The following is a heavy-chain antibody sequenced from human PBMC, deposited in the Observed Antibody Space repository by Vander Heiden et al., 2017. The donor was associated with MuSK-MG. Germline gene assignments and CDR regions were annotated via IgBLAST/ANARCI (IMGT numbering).Heavy chain of an antibody. J-gene: IGHJ5*02. CDR3: ARQRYCSSTSCHKSGWFDP. Sequence: QVQLVESGGGVVQPGRSLRLSCAAPGFTFSSYGMQRVRQAPGKGLEWVAVIWYDGSNKYYADSVKGRFTISRDNSKNTLYLQMNSLRAEDTAVYYCARQRYCSSTSCHKSGWFDPWGQGTLVTVSS. D-gene: IGHD2-2*02. CDR2: IWYDGSNK. CDR1: GFTFSSYG. V-gene: IGHV3-33*01.